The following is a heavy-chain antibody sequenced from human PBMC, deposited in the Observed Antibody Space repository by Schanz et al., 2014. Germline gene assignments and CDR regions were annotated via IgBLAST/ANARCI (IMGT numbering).Heavy chain of an antibody. CDR1: GYTFTDYY. Sequence: VQLVQSGAEVKKPGASVKVSCKSSGYTFTDYYMHWVRQAPGQGLEWMGWIQPKSGATNYAQMLQGRVTMTRDTSISTAYMELSGLTSDDTAVYFCARDPYGKNSGDFDYWGQGTLVTVSS. CDR3: ARDPYGKNSGDFDY. D-gene: IGHD4-17*01. V-gene: IGHV1-2*02. CDR2: IQPKSGAT. J-gene: IGHJ4*02.